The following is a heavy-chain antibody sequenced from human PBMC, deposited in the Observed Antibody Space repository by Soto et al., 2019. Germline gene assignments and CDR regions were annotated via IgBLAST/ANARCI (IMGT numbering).Heavy chain of an antibody. D-gene: IGHD3-3*01. Sequence: QVHLLESGPGLVRPSETLSLTCSVSGGSMSPYYWSWIRQSPRKGLEWICYIYYSGNTNYNPSLKSRVTISVDTSKSQFSLKLNSVTAADSAVYYCARGVYDYWSGYYAGSGLDVWGQGTTVIVSS. V-gene: IGHV4-59*01. J-gene: IGHJ6*02. CDR1: GGSMSPYY. CDR3: ARGVYDYWSGYYAGSGLDV. CDR2: IYYSGNT.